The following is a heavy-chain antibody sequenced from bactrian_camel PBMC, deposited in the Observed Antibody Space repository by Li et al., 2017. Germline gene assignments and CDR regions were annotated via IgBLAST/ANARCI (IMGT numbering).Heavy chain of an antibody. V-gene: IGHV3S40*01. CDR2: MQSNGVYT. D-gene: IGHD3*01. J-gene: IGHJ6*01. CDR1: GFTFGTYA. CDR3: GAAYPGFDYSSGCNFDFPY. Sequence: VQLVESGGGLVQPGGSLRLSCAASGFTFGTYAMSWVRQAPGKGLEWVSTMQSNGVYTYYADSVKGRFTISQDNAKKSVYLQMDNLKPEDTATYYCGAAYPGFDYSSGCNFDFPYSGQGTQVTVS.